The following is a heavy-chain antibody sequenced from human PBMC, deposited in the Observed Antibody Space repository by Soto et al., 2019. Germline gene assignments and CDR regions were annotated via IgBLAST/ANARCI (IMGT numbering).Heavy chain of an antibody. D-gene: IGHD6-13*01. CDR1: GGSFSGYY. CDR2: INHSGST. CDR3: ATPLLGVIS. Sequence: SETLSLTCAVYGGSFSGYYWSWIRQPPGKGLEWIGEINHSGSTNYNPSLKSRVTISVDTSKNQFSLKLSSATAADTAVYYCATPLLGVISWGQGTLVTVSS. V-gene: IGHV4-34*01. J-gene: IGHJ5*02.